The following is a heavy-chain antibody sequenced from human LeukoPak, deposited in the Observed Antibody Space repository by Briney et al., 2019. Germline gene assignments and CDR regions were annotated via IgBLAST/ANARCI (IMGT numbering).Heavy chain of an antibody. CDR2: ISSSNSL. CDR3: ARDRYCSSSSCYVGFDY. J-gene: IGHJ4*02. Sequence: GGSLRLSCATSGFTFSTYSMNWVRQAPGKGLEWVSYISSSNSLYYADSVKGRFTISRDNAKNSLFLQMNSLRAEDTAVYYCARDRYCSSSSCYVGFDYWGQGTLVTVSS. D-gene: IGHD2-2*01. V-gene: IGHV3-48*04. CDR1: GFTFSTYS.